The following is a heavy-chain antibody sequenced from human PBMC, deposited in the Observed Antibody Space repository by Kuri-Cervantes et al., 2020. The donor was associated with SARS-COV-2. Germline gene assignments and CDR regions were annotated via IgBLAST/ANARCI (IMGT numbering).Heavy chain of an antibody. D-gene: IGHD1-26*01. CDR3: ARTPRTLSYGLSEWFDP. Sequence: SETLSLTCTVSGGSISSYYWSWIRQPAGKGLEWIGRIYTSGSTNYNPSLKSRVTMSVDTSKNQFSLKLSSVTAADTAVYYCARTPRTLSYGLSEWFDPWGQGTLVTVSS. J-gene: IGHJ5*02. CDR2: IYTSGST. V-gene: IGHV4-4*07. CDR1: GGSISSYY.